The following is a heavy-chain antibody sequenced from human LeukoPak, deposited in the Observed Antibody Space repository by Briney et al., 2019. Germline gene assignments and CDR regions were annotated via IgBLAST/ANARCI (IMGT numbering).Heavy chain of an antibody. CDR1: GYSISSGYY. CDR2: IYHSGST. CDR3: ARADYSSTWSHDYYYMDV. Sequence: SETLSLTCTVSGYSISSGYYWGWIRQPPGKGLEWIGSIYHSGSTYYNPSLKSRVTISVDTSKNQFSLKLSSVTAADAAVYYCARADYSSTWSHDYYYMDVWGKGTTVTVSS. V-gene: IGHV4-38-2*02. D-gene: IGHD6-13*01. J-gene: IGHJ6*03.